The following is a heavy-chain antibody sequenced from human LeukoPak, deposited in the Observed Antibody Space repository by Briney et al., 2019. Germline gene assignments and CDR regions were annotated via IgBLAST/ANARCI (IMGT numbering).Heavy chain of an antibody. V-gene: IGHV3-7*03. CDR2: IKQDGSEK. D-gene: IGHD3-9*01. J-gene: IGHJ5*02. CDR1: GFTFSSYW. Sequence: GGSLRLSCAASGFTFSSYWMSWVRQAPGKGPEWVANIKQDGSEKYYVDSVKGRFTISRDNAKNSLYLQMNSLRAEDTAVYYCAGDVLRYFDWPIYGTWGQGTLVTVSS. CDR3: AGDVLRYFDWPIYGT.